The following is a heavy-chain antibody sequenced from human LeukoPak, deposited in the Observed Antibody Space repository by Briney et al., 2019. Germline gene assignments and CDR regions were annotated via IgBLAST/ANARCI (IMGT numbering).Heavy chain of an antibody. D-gene: IGHD3-22*01. CDR2: INYSGNT. Sequence: NPGGSLRLSCATSGFTLSRYGVAWIRQPPGKGLEWIGYINYSGNTKYNPSLESRVTISVDASNNQFSLRLSSVTAADTAFYYCARGYYDSRGYSNTFDIWGQGTLVTVSS. CDR1: GFTLSRYG. V-gene: IGHV4-59*01. J-gene: IGHJ3*02. CDR3: ARGYYDSRGYSNTFDI.